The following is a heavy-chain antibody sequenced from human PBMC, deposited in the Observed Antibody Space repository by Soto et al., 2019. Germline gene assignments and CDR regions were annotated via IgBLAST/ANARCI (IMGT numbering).Heavy chain of an antibody. CDR2: IKQDGSEK. CDR1: GFTFSSYW. D-gene: IGHD6-6*01. CDR3: ARDLKEWMGGELVGY. V-gene: IGHV3-7*01. J-gene: IGHJ4*02. Sequence: GGSLRLSCAASGFTFSSYWMSWVRQAPGKGLEWVANIKQDGSEKYYVDSVKGRFTISRDNAKNSLYLQMNSLRAEDTAVYYCARDLKEWMGGELVGYWGQGTLVTVSS.